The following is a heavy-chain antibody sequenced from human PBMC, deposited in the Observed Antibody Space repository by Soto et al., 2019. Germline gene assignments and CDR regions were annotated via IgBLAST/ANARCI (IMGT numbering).Heavy chain of an antibody. CDR1: DASIGSGGDY. V-gene: IGHV4-31*03. CDR2: IYYSGST. J-gene: IGHJ4*02. CDR3: ARATLN. Sequence: SETMSLTCTVSDASIGSGGDYWPWIRQHPGKGLEWIGYIYYSGSTYSNPSLKSRVTISVDTSKNQFSLKLSSVTAADTAVYYCARATLNWGQGTLVTVSS.